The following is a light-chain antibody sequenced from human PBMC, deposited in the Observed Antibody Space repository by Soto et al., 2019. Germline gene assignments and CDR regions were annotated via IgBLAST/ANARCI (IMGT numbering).Light chain of an antibody. CDR3: SSYAGSNNLV. CDR2: EVS. J-gene: IGLJ3*02. V-gene: IGLV2-8*01. Sequence: QSALTQPPSASGSPGQSVTISCTGTSSDVGGYNYVSWYQQHPGKAPKLMIYEVSKLPSGVPDRFSGSKSGNTATLTVSGLQYEDEAEYYCSSYAGSNNLVFGGGTKLTVL. CDR1: SSDVGGYNY.